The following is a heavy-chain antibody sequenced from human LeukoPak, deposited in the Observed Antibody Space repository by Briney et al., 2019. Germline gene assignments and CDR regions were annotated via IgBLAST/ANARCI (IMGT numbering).Heavy chain of an antibody. V-gene: IGHV3-33*01. CDR3: ASSRGSGYYYFDY. Sequence: GGSLRLSCAASGFPFSSYGMHWVRQAPGKGLEWVAVIWYDGSNKYYADSVKGRFTISRDNSKNTLYLQMNSLRAEDTAVYYCASSRGSGYYYFDYWGQGTLVTVSS. J-gene: IGHJ4*02. CDR2: IWYDGSNK. D-gene: IGHD3-22*01. CDR1: GFPFSSYG.